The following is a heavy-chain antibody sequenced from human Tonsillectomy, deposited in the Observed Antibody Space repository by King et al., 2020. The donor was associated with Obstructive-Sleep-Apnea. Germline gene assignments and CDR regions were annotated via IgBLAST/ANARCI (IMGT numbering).Heavy chain of an antibody. CDR1: GFTFSSYW. CDR2: IKQDGSEK. D-gene: IGHD2-15*01. Sequence: VQLVESGGGLVQPGGSLRLSCAASGFTFSSYWMSWVRQAPGKGLEWVSNIKQDGSEKYYVDSVKGRFTISRDNAKNSLYLQMNSLRAEDTAVYYCARDCSGGSCSNPLFDYWGQGTLVTVSS. V-gene: IGHV3-7*03. CDR3: ARDCSGGSCSNPLFDY. J-gene: IGHJ4*02.